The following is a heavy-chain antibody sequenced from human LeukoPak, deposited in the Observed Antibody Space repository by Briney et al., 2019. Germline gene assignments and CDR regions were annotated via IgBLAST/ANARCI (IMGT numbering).Heavy chain of an antibody. CDR3: ARHGPLGYCSGGSCYDLYYMDV. Sequence: SETLSLTCTVSGGSISSYYWSWIRQPPGKGPERIGYIYYSGSTNYNPSLKSRVTISVDTSKNQFSLKLSSVTAADTAVYYCARHGPLGYCSGGSCYDLYYMDVWGKGTTVTVSS. V-gene: IGHV4-59*08. CDR2: IYYSGST. D-gene: IGHD2-15*01. J-gene: IGHJ6*03. CDR1: GGSISSYY.